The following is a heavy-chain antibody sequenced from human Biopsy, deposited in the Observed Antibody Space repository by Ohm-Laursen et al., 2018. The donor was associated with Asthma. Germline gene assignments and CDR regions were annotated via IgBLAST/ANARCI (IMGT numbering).Heavy chain of an antibody. D-gene: IGHD6-13*01. CDR1: PGSINDYY. J-gene: IGHJ4*02. V-gene: IGHV4-59*01. CDR2: VHSTGST. Sequence: SETLSLTCTVSPGSINDYYWNWIRQFPGKGPEWIGYVHSTGSTRFNPSLKSRLTISVDTSVDQVSLKLTSVTAADTAVYYCARATSTWSQSGPHYFDHWGQGTPVTVSS. CDR3: ARATSTWSQSGPHYFDH.